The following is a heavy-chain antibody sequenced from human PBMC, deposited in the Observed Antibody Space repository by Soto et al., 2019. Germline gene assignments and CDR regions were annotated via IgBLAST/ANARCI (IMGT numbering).Heavy chain of an antibody. D-gene: IGHD7-27*01. CDR2: FYTSGNT. J-gene: IGHJ5*02. CDR1: GGSVSSYY. V-gene: IGHV4-4*07. Sequence: PSDTLSLTCTGSGGSVSSYYWSWIRQPAGKGLEWIGRFYTSGNTNYNPSLKSRVTMSLDTSKNQFSLKLSSVTAADTAVYFCASDSTGWFDPWGQGTLVTVSS. CDR3: ASDSTGWFDP.